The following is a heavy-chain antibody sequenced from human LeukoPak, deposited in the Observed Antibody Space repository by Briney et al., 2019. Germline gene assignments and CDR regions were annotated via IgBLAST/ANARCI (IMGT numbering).Heavy chain of an antibody. J-gene: IGHJ4*02. V-gene: IGHV1-69*05. CDR3: ACGYSGYQNDY. Sequence: SVKVSCKASGYTFTGYGISWVRQAPGQGLEWMGGIIPIFGTANYAQKFQGRVTITTDESTSTAYMELSSLRSEDTAVYYCACGYSGYQNDYWGQGTLVTVSP. CDR2: IIPIFGTA. D-gene: IGHD5-12*01. CDR1: GYTFTGYG.